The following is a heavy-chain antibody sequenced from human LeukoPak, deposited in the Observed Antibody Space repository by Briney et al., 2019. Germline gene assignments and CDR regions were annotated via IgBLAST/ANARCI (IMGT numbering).Heavy chain of an antibody. Sequence: PGGSLRLSCEVSGFTIRNHWMSWVRQAPGKGLEWVSIIYSGGSTFYADSVKGRFTISRDNSKNTLYLQMNSLRAEDTAVYYCARGGSYPSAFDIWGQGTMVTVSS. D-gene: IGHD1-26*01. CDR2: IYSGGST. V-gene: IGHV3-53*01. CDR1: GFTIRNHW. J-gene: IGHJ3*02. CDR3: ARGGSYPSAFDI.